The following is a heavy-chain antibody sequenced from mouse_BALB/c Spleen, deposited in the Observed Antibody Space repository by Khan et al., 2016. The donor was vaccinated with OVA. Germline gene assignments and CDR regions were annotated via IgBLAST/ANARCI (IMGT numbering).Heavy chain of an antibody. D-gene: IGHD2-10*01. V-gene: IGHV2-6-7*01. J-gene: IGHJ4*01. CDR3: ARAYYGNYREAMDY. CDR1: GFSLTGYG. CDR2: IWGDGST. Sequence: QVQLQQSGPGLVAPSQSPSITCTVSGFSLTGYGVNWVRQPPGKGLEWLGMIWGDGSTDYNSALKSRLNLSKDNSKSQVFLKMNSLQTDDTARYYCARAYYGNYREAMDYWGHGTSVTVSS.